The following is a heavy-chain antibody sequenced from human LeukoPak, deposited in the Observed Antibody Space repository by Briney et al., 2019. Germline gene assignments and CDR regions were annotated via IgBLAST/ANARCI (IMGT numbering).Heavy chain of an antibody. J-gene: IGHJ4*02. CDR2: YDPEADET. Sequence: ASVTVSCTVSGYKFSVLCIHWVRRAPGKGLEWMGGYDPEADETTYAPSLQGRLTLTEDRVTDTAYMELICLRSDDTAVYYCVTDLDDSADYWGQGTLVTVST. V-gene: IGHV1-24*01. D-gene: IGHD1-1*01. CDR3: VTDLDDSADY. CDR1: GYKFSVLC.